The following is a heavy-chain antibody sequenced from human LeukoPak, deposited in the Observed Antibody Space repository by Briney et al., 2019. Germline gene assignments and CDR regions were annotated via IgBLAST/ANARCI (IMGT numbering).Heavy chain of an antibody. Sequence: PGGSLRLSCAASGFTFSDYYISWIRQAPGKGLEWVSYISDSGNSRYYADSVKGRFTISRDSAKNSVYLQMNSLRSEDTAVYYCARVREEWHERRLAYYYNMDVWGKGTTVTISS. CDR1: GFTFSDYY. V-gene: IGHV3-11*01. D-gene: IGHD1-1*01. CDR3: ARVREEWHERRLAYYYNMDV. J-gene: IGHJ6*03. CDR2: ISDSGNSR.